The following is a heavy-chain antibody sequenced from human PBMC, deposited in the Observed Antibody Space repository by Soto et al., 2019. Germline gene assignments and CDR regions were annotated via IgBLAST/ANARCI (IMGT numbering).Heavy chain of an antibody. V-gene: IGHV3-23*01. CDR2: IGGGGTDT. J-gene: IGHJ5*01. Sequence: DVQLLESGGGLVQPGGSLTLSCAASRFTFSDFAMSWVRQAPGKGLEWVSSIGGGGTDTYYADSVKGRFTISRDNSKNTLYLQMGSLRDEDTAVYYCAKDAVPYNGKWDWFDSWGQGTLVTASS. CDR1: RFTFSDFA. D-gene: IGHD1-26*01. CDR3: AKDAVPYNGKWDWFDS.